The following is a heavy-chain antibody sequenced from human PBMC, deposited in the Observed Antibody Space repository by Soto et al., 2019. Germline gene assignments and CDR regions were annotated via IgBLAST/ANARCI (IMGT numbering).Heavy chain of an antibody. Sequence: GGALRLSCAASGFTFSSYTMNWVRQAPGKGLEWVSYISLSGSDMYYAGSVKGRFTISRDNAKNSLSLQMNSLRAEDTAVYYCVRDHIWSFDYWGQGTPVTVSS. CDR3: VRDHIWSFDY. CDR1: GFTFSSYT. J-gene: IGHJ4*02. V-gene: IGHV3-48*01. CDR2: ISLSGSDM. D-gene: IGHD3-10*01.